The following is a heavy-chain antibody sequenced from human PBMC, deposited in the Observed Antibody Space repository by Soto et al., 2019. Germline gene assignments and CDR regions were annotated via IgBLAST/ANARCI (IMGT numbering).Heavy chain of an antibody. CDR3: ATKRTGITTIGPGY. V-gene: IGHV3-15*02. CDR2: IKSKTDGGTT. Sequence: EVQLVESGGALVKPGGSLRLSCAASGFTFSNAWMSWVRQAPGKELEWVGRIKSKTDGGTTDYAAAVEGSFTIAREASKNTVYLQIDSLKTEDTAVYYCATKRTGITTIGPGYWGQGTLVTVSS. CDR1: GFTFSNAW. J-gene: IGHJ4*02. D-gene: IGHD1-20*01.